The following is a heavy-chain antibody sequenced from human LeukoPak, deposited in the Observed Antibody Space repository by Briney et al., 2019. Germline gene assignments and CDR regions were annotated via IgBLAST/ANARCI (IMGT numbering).Heavy chain of an antibody. V-gene: IGHV1-69*06. CDR1: GGTFSSYA. CDR3: ARDSCSSTSCPYYYFDY. Sequence: SVKVSCKASGGTFSSYAISWVRQAPGQGLEWMGGIIPIFGTANYAQKFQGRVTITADKSASTAYMELSSLRSEDTAVYYCARDSCSSTSCPYYYFDYWGQGTLVTVSS. J-gene: IGHJ4*02. D-gene: IGHD2-2*01. CDR2: IIPIFGTA.